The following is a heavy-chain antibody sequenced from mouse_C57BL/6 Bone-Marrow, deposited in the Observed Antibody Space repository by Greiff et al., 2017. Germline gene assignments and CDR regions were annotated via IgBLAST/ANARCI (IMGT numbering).Heavy chain of an antibody. CDR1: GYTFTSYW. D-gene: IGHD2-5*01. CDR2: IHPNSGST. J-gene: IGHJ3*01. Sequence: QVQLQQPGAELVKPGASVKLSCKASGYTFTSYWMHWVKQRPGQGLEWIGMIHPNSGSTNYNEKFKSKATLTVDKSSSTAYMQLSSLTSEDSAVYYCARTGYYSNYLFAYWGQGTLVTVSA. V-gene: IGHV1-64*01. CDR3: ARTGYYSNYLFAY.